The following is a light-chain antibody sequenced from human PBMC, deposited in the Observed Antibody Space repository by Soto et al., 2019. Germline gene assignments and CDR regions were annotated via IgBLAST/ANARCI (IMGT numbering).Light chain of an antibody. Sequence: QAVVTQPPSVSGAPGQRVTISCTGSTSNIGAGYDVHWYQQLPGTAPKLLIYGNSNRPSGVPDRFSSSKSGTSASLVITGLQAEDEADYYCQSYDSSLSGVVFGGGTKLTVL. J-gene: IGLJ2*01. CDR3: QSYDSSLSGVV. CDR2: GNS. CDR1: TSNIGAGYD. V-gene: IGLV1-40*01.